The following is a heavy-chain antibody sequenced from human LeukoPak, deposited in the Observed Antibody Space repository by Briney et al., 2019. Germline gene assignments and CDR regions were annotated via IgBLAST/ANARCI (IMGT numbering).Heavy chain of an antibody. Sequence: GGSLRLSRAPSGLTFSSYSMNWVRHAPGEWRGWVSYISSSSSTIYHADSVKGRFTISRDNAKNSLYLQMNSLRAEDTAVYYCARDEQWLVRWDYWGQGTLVTVSS. D-gene: IGHD6-19*01. CDR3: ARDEQWLVRWDY. CDR2: ISSSSSTI. V-gene: IGHV3-48*01. CDR1: GLTFSSYS. J-gene: IGHJ4*02.